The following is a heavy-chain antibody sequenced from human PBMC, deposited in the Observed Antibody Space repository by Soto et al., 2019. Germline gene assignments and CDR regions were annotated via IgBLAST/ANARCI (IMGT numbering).Heavy chain of an antibody. CDR3: AKESRGAWPR. J-gene: IGHJ4*02. V-gene: IGHV4-4*02. Sequence: PSETLPLTCAFSWCSIRNSSNWWSWVRQAPGRGLEWIGEIYRDGTTNYNPSLKSRITISLDNSKNQFSLNLSSVTVADTATYFCAKESRGAWPRWGQGTLVTVS. CDR2: IYRDGTT. D-gene: IGHD3-10*01. CDR1: WCSIRNSSNW.